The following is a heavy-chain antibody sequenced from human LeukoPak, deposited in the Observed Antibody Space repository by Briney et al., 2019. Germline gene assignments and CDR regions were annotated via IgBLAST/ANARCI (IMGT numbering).Heavy chain of an antibody. J-gene: IGHJ5*02. CDR3: AKEPGSSSWNNWFDP. CDR2: INGSGGST. CDR1: GFTFSSYA. Sequence: PGGSLRLSCAASGFTFSSYAMSWVRQPPGKGLEWVSAINGSGGSTYYAASVKGWLSISRDNSKHRLYLQMHSLRAEDTAVYDCAKEPGSSSWNNWFDPWGQETLVTVSS. V-gene: IGHV3-23*01. D-gene: IGHD6-13*01.